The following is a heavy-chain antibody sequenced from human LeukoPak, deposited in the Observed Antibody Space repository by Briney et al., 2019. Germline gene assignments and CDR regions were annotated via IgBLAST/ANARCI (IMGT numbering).Heavy chain of an antibody. D-gene: IGHD1-26*01. J-gene: IGHJ4*02. Sequence: GGSLRLSCAASGFTFSSYAMSWVRQAPGKGLEWVSSISSSSSYIYYADPVKGRFTISRDNAKNSLYLQMNSLRAEDTAVYYCARGIGGSYYFDYWGQGTLVTVSS. CDR1: GFTFSSYA. V-gene: IGHV3-21*01. CDR2: ISSSSSYI. CDR3: ARGIGGSYYFDY.